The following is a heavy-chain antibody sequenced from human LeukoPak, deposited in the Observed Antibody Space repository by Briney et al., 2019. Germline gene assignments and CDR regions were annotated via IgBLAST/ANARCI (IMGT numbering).Heavy chain of an antibody. CDR3: ARVEEDYYGSVYFDY. J-gene: IGHJ4*02. V-gene: IGHV3-30-3*01. CDR2: ISYDGSNK. D-gene: IGHD3-10*01. Sequence: TGGSLRLSCAASGFTFSSYAMHWVRQAPGKGLEWVAVISYDGSNKYYADSVKGRFTISRDNSKNTLYLQMNSLRAEDTAVYYCARVEEDYYGSVYFDYWGQGTLVTVSS. CDR1: GFTFSSYA.